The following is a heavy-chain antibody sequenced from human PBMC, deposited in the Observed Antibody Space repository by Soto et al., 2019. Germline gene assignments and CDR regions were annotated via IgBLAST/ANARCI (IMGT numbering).Heavy chain of an antibody. CDR3: TTEEIVSAGIYFDY. D-gene: IGHD2-2*01. Sequence: EVQLVESGGGLIKPGGSLRLSCAASGFTFSNAWMVWVRQAPGKGLEWIGLIKSKTDGETTAYAAPVKGRFTISRDDSTNTVYLQMDSLKAEDTGVYYCTTEEIVSAGIYFDYWGQGTLVTVSS. J-gene: IGHJ4*02. CDR1: GFTFSNAW. V-gene: IGHV3-15*01. CDR2: IKSKTDGETT.